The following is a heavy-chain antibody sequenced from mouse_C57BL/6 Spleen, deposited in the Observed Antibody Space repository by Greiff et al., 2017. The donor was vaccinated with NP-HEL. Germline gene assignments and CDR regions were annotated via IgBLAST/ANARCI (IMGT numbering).Heavy chain of an antibody. V-gene: IGHV5-4*01. D-gene: IGHD3-1*01. Sequence: DVMLVESGGGLVKPGGSLKLSCAASGFTFSSYAMSWVRQTPEKRLEWVATISDGGSYTYYPDNVKGRFTISRDNAKNNLYLQMSHLKSEDTAMYYCARDRGEYYAMDYWGQGTSVTVSS. CDR2: ISDGGSYT. CDR3: ARDRGEYYAMDY. CDR1: GFTFSSYA. J-gene: IGHJ4*01.